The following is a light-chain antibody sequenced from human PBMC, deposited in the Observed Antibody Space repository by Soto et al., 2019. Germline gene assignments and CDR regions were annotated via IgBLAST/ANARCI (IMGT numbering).Light chain of an antibody. CDR1: SSDVGRYNY. J-gene: IGLJ1*01. CDR2: DVS. CDR3: NSYTTSSTYV. Sequence: QSVLTQPASVSGSPGQSITISCTGTSSDVGRYNYVSWYQHHPGKAPKLIFYDVSIRPSGVSERFSVSKSGYTASLTISGLQAEDEADYYCNSYTTSSTYVFGTGTKLT. V-gene: IGLV2-14*03.